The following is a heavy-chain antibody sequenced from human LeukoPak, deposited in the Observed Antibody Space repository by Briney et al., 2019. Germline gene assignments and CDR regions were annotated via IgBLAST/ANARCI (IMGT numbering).Heavy chain of an antibody. Sequence: GGSLRLSCAASGFTFSTYAMSWVRQAPGKGLEWVSAISGSGGSTYYADSVKGRFTISRDNSKNTLYLQMNSLRAEDTAVYYCAKGGAIFGVVLYYFDYWGQGTLVTVSS. CDR1: GFTFSTYA. CDR3: AKGGAIFGVVLYYFDY. J-gene: IGHJ4*02. V-gene: IGHV3-23*01. CDR2: ISGSGGST. D-gene: IGHD3-3*01.